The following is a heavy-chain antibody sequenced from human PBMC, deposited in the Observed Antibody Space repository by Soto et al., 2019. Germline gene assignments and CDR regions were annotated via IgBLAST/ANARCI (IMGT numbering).Heavy chain of an antibody. Sequence: EVQLLESGGGLVQPGGSLRLSCVASGFTFSGYAMSWVRQAPGKGLEWVSHISNTGGNTYYADSVKGRFTISRDNSKNTLYLQLNSLSAEDTDVYFCAKDDKGGITRWSRFDPWGQGTLVTVSS. D-gene: IGHD2-15*01. CDR2: ISNTGGNT. V-gene: IGHV3-23*01. CDR3: AKDDKGGITRWSRFDP. J-gene: IGHJ5*02. CDR1: GFTFSGYA.